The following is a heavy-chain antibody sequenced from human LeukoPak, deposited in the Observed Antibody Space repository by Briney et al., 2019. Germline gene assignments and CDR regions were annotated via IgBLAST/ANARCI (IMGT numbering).Heavy chain of an antibody. V-gene: IGHV1-2*02. CDR3: ARVRVYGDYGTYYYYYMDV. CDR2: INPNSGGT. CDR1: GYTFTGYY. D-gene: IGHD4-17*01. Sequence: ASVKVSCMASGYTFTGYYMHWVRQAPGQGLEWMGWINPNSGGTNYAQKLQGRVTMTTDTSTSTAYMELSSLRSEDTAVYYCARVRVYGDYGTYYYYYMDVWGKGTTVTISS. J-gene: IGHJ6*03.